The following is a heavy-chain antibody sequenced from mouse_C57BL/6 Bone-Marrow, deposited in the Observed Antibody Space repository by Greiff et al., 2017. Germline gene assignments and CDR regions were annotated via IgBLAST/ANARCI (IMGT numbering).Heavy chain of an antibody. CDR2: IYPSDSET. J-gene: IGHJ4*01. D-gene: IGHD2-3*01. V-gene: IGHV1-61*01. CDR3: ANRWLLPFYAMDY. Sequence: QVQLQQPGAELVRPGSSVKLSCEASGYTFTSYWMDWVKQRPGQGLEWIGNIYPSDSETHYNQKFKDKATLTVDKSSSTAYMQLSSLTSEDSAVYYCANRWLLPFYAMDYWGQGTSVTVSS. CDR1: GYTFTSYW.